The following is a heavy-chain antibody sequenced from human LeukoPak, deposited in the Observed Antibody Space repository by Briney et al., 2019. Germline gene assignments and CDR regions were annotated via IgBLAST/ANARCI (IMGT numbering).Heavy chain of an antibody. CDR3: AREISGWLRPFDH. D-gene: IGHD6-19*01. Sequence: SETLSLTCTVSDGSISSHYWSWIRQPAGKGLEWIGRIHTSGSTNYNPSLKSRVTMSVDTSKNQFSLKLNSVTAADTAVYYGAREISGWLRPFDHWGQGTLVTVSS. CDR1: DGSISSHY. CDR2: IHTSGST. V-gene: IGHV4-4*07. J-gene: IGHJ4*02.